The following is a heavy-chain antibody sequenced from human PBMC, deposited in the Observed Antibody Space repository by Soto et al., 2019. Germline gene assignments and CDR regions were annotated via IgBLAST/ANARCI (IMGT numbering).Heavy chain of an antibody. CDR3: ARPVPAADYYYGMDV. CDR2: IIPIFGTA. Sequence: QVQLVQSGAEVKKPGSSVKVSCKASGGTLSSYAISRVRQAPGQGLEWMGGIIPIFGTANYAQKFQGRVTITADESTITAYMELSSQRSEDTAVYYCARPVPAADYYYGMDVWGQGTTVTVSS. V-gene: IGHV1-69*12. J-gene: IGHJ6*02. D-gene: IGHD2-2*01. CDR1: GGTLSSYA.